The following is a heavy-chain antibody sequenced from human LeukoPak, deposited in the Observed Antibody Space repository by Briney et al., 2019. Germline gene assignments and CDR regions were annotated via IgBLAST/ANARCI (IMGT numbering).Heavy chain of an antibody. V-gene: IGHV3-53*01. Sequence: GDSLRLSCAASGFTVSNNYLSWVRQAPGRGLEWVSSLYSGGTTDYSDSVRGRFIISRDDSKNTVFLQMNNLGADDAAVYYCARVRSISLLGPWWYFDLWGRGTLVSVSS. D-gene: IGHD2/OR15-2a*01. J-gene: IGHJ2*01. CDR2: LYSGGTT. CDR1: GFTVSNNY. CDR3: ARVRSISLLGPWWYFDL.